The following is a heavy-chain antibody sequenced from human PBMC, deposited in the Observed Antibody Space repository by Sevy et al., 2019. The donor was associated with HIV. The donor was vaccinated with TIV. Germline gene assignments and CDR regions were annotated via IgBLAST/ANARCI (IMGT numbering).Heavy chain of an antibody. CDR2: IYYSGST. CDR3: ARHAHITMIVT. D-gene: IGHD3-22*01. Sequence: SETLFLTCSVSGGSISSSSYYWGWIRQPPGKGLEWIGSIYYSGSTYYNPSLKSRVTISVDTSKNQFSLKLSSVTAADTAVYYCARHAHITMIVTWGQGTLVTVSS. J-gene: IGHJ5*02. V-gene: IGHV4-39*01. CDR1: GGSISSSSYY.